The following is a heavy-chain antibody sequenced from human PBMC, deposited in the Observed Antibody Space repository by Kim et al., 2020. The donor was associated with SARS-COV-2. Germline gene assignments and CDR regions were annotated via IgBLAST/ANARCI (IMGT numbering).Heavy chain of an antibody. CDR3: ARAGQTGWYFDL. Sequence: SETLSLTCSVSGDSVTRFYWSWIRQPPGKGLEWVGYLHASGNTYYNPSLKRRVTTSVDRSMDQFSLRLTSLTAADTAVYYCARAGQTGWYFDLWGPGTLVTVSS. J-gene: IGHJ2*01. V-gene: IGHV4-59*02. CDR1: GDSVTRFY. D-gene: IGHD1-1*01. CDR2: LHASGNT.